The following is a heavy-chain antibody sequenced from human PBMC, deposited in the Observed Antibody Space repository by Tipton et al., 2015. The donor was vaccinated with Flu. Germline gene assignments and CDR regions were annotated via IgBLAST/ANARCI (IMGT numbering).Heavy chain of an antibody. CDR1: GGSISSESYY. D-gene: IGHD3-10*01. Sequence: TLSLTCAVYGGSISSESYYWGWIRQPPGKGLEWIGNIYHSGSTNYNPSLKSRVTISLDKSKNQFSLNLSSVTAADTAVYYCARVGAVTMVRGLAFDAFDIWGLGTMVAVSS. V-gene: IGHV4-39*07. J-gene: IGHJ3*02. CDR2: IYHSGST. CDR3: ARVGAVTMVRGLAFDAFDI.